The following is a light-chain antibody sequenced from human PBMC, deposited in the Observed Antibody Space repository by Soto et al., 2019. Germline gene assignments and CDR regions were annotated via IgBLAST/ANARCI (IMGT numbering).Light chain of an antibody. J-gene: IGKJ1*01. V-gene: IGKV1-27*01. Sequence: DIQMTQSPSTLAASVGDTVTMTCRSSSKWLAWYQKKPGKAPKLLIYDVSNLQSGVPSRFSGSGSGTDFTLTISSLQPEDVATYYCQKYNSAPWTFGQGTKVEIK. CDR2: DVS. CDR1: SSKW. CDR3: QKYNSAPWT.